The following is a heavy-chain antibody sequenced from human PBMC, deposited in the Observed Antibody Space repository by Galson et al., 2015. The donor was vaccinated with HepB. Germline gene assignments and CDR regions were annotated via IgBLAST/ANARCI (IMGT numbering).Heavy chain of an antibody. CDR3: ARDHIVVVPAAIGY. Sequence: SVKVSCKASGYTFTSYGISWVRQAPGQGLEWMGWISAYNGNTNYAQKLQGRVTMTTDTSTSTAYMELRSLRSDDTAVYYCARDHIVVVPAAIGYWGQGTLVTVSS. J-gene: IGHJ4*02. CDR2: ISAYNGNT. V-gene: IGHV1-18*01. CDR1: GYTFTSYG. D-gene: IGHD2-2*02.